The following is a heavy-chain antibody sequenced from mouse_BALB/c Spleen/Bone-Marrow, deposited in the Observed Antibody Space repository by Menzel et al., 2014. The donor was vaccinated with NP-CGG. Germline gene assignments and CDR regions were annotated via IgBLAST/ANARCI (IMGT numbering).Heavy chain of an antibody. V-gene: IGHV1-15*01. CDR3: TRWDGNYGWFAY. CDR1: GYTFTDYE. J-gene: IGHJ3*01. Sequence: QVQLQQPGAELVRPGASVTLSCKASGYTFTDYEMHWVKQTPVHGLEWIGAIDPETGGTAYNQKFKGKATLTAGKSSSTAYMELRSLTSEDSAVYYCTRWDGNYGWFAYWGQGTLVTVSA. D-gene: IGHD2-1*01. CDR2: IDPETGGT.